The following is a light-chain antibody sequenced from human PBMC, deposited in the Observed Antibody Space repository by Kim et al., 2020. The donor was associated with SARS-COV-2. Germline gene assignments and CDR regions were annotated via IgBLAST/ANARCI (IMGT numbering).Light chain of an antibody. V-gene: IGLV3-19*01. Sequence: SSELTQDPAVSVALGQTVRITCQGDSLRSYYASWYQQKPGQAPILVIYGKNSRPSGIPGRFSASTSGNTASLTITGAQAEDEADYYCNSRDTSGNHVVFG. CDR1: SLRSYY. J-gene: IGLJ2*01. CDR2: GKN. CDR3: NSRDTSGNHVV.